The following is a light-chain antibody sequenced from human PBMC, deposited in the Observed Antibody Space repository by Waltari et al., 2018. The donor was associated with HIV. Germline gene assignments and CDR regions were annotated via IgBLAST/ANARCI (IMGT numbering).Light chain of an antibody. CDR2: RNN. J-gene: IGLJ1*01. CDR3: AAWDDSLSVNYV. CDR1: SPHIGSNY. V-gene: IGLV1-47*01. Sequence: QSVLTQPPSASGTPGPRVTISCSGSSPHIGSNYVYWYQQLPGTAPKLLIYRNNQRPSGVPDRFSGSKSGTSASLAISGLRSEDEADYYCAAWDDSLSVNYVFGTGTKVTVL.